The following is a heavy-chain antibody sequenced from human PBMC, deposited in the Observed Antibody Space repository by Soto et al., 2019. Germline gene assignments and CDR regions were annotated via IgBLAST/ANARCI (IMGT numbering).Heavy chain of an antibody. CDR3: AKHGAFYFAD. CDR1: SDSSRSPNW. D-gene: IGHD3-16*01. Sequence: QVHLQESGPGLVKPSGTLSLTCAGSSDSSRSPNWWRWVRQPPGKGLEWIGQIDQRGSSAYNPSLTSLKSRVTISIEWSNNQLSLMFTSVTAADTAVYYCAKHGAFYFADWGHGTPVSVSS. CDR2: IDQRGSS. V-gene: IGHV4-4*02. J-gene: IGHJ4*01.